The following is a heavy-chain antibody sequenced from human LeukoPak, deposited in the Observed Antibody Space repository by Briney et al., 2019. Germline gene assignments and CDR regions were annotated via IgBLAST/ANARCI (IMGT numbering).Heavy chain of an antibody. CDR3: ARDIRHSSPY. V-gene: IGHV3-48*03. Sequence: PGGSLRLSCAASGFTFSSYEMNWVRQAPGKGLEWVSFISSSASTIYYADSVQGRFTISRDNAKNSLYLQMNSLRAEDTAVYYCARDIRHSSPYWGQGTLVTVSS. CDR1: GFTFSSYE. J-gene: IGHJ4*02. CDR2: ISSSASTI. D-gene: IGHD6-13*01.